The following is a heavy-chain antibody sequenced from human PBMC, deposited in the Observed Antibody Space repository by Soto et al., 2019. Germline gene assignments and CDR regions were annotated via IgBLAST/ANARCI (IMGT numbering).Heavy chain of an antibody. CDR2: IYHSGST. D-gene: IGHD6-6*01. Sequence: QVQLQESGPGLVKPSGTLSLTCAVSGGSISSSNWWSWVRQPPGKGLEWIGEIYHSGSTNYNPSLKSRVTISVDKSENQCSLKLSSVTAADTAVYYCAREGRIAARTFDYWGQGTLVTVSS. V-gene: IGHV4-4*02. CDR1: GGSISSSNW. J-gene: IGHJ4*02. CDR3: AREGRIAARTFDY.